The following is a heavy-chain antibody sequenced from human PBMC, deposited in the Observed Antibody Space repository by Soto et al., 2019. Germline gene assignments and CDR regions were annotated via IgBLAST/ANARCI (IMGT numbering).Heavy chain of an antibody. CDR3: VRYYEHGSNCDLAY. Sequence: QVQLVQSGGGVVQPGRSLRLSCAASGFNFNTYFMHWVRQAPGKGLEWVAMIFPNGRDKEYADSVKGRFTISRDYSNNRMYLQMDSLRPEDTGVYYCVRYYEHGSNCDLAYWGQGALVTVSS. D-gene: IGHD3-16*01. CDR1: GFNFNTYF. J-gene: IGHJ4*02. CDR2: IFPNGRDK. V-gene: IGHV3-30*13.